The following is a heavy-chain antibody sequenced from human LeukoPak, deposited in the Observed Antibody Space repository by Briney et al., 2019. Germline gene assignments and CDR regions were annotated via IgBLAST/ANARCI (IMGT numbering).Heavy chain of an antibody. J-gene: IGHJ4*02. V-gene: IGHV4-34*01. D-gene: IGHD6-19*01. CDR3: ARGDRWLGGFDY. CDR1: GGSISSYH. Sequence: SETLSLTCTVSGGSISSYHWSWIRQPPGKGLEWIGEINHSGSTNYNPSLKSRVTISVDTSKNQFSLKLSSVTAADTAVYYCARGDRWLGGFDYWGQGTLVTVSS. CDR2: INHSGST.